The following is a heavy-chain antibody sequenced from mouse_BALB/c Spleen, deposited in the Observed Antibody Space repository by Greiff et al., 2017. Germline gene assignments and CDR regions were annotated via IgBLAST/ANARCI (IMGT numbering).Heavy chain of an antibody. CDR1: GYAFTNYL. J-gene: IGHJ3*01. V-gene: IGHV1-54*01. CDR3: ARSGSLLSAFAY. CDR2: INPGSGGT. D-gene: IGHD2-1*01. Sequence: QVQLKQSGAELVRPGTSVKVSCKASGYAFTNYLIEWVKQRPGQGLEWIGVINPGSGGTNYNEKFKGKATLTADKSSSTAYMQLSSLTSDDSAVYFCARSGSLLSAFAYWGQGTLVTVSA.